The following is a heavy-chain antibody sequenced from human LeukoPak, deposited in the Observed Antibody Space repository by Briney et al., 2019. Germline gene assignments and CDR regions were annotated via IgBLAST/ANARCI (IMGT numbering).Heavy chain of an antibody. CDR1: GGSISSGGYY. V-gene: IGHV4-30-4*01. Sequence: PSETLSLTCTVSGGSISSGGYYWSWIRQPPGKGLEWIGYIYYSGSTYYNPSLKSRVTISVDTSKNQFSLKLSSVTAADTAVYYCARDLLYYDSSGYPNPNDAFDIWGQGTMVTVSS. CDR3: ARDLLYYDSSGYPNPNDAFDI. J-gene: IGHJ3*02. CDR2: IYYSGST. D-gene: IGHD3-22*01.